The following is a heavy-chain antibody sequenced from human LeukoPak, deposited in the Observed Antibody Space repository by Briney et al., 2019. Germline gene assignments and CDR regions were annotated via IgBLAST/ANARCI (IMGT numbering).Heavy chain of an antibody. V-gene: IGHV1-69*13. J-gene: IGHJ4*02. CDR2: IIPIFGTA. Sequence: SVKVSCKASGGTFSSYAISWVRQAPGQGLEWMGGIIPIFGTANYAQKFQGRVTITADESTSTAYMELSSLRSEDTAVYYCARDAGYCSGGSCHIDYWGQGTLVTVSS. CDR3: ARDAGYCSGGSCHIDY. CDR1: GGTFSSYA. D-gene: IGHD2-15*01.